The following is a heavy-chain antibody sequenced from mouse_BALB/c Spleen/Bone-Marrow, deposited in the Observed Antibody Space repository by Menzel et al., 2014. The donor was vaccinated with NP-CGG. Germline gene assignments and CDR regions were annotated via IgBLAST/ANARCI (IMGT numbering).Heavy chain of an antibody. CDR1: GYTFSSYW. D-gene: IGHD2-1*01. CDR3: AREDGNHVGFAY. V-gene: IGHV1-9*01. Sequence: VQLQQSGAELMKPGASVKISCKATGYTFSSYWIDWVKQRPGHGLEWTGEILPGSSSTNYNEKFKGKATFTADTSSNTAYMQLSSLTSEDSAVYYCAREDGNHVGFAYWGQGTLVTVSA. J-gene: IGHJ3*01. CDR2: ILPGSSST.